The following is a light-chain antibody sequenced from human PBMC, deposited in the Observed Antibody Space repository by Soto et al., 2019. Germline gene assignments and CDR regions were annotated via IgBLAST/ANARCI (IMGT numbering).Light chain of an antibody. CDR1: QSISSN. CDR2: GAS. CDR3: QQYNSPLT. J-gene: IGKJ4*01. Sequence: EIGSTQSPGTLSLSPGERDTLSCRASQSISSNLAWYQQKPGQAPRLLIYGASTRATDIPARFSGSGSGTDFTLTISRLDPEDFAVYYCQQYNSPLTFGGGTKVDVK. V-gene: IGKV3-20*01.